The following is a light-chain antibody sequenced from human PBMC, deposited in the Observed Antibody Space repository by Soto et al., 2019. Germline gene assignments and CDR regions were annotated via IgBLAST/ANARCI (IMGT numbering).Light chain of an antibody. CDR2: DAS. CDR1: QSISSW. V-gene: IGKV1-5*01. CDR3: QQYNSYSHT. J-gene: IGKJ1*01. Sequence: DIQMTQSPSTLSASVGDRVTITCRASQSISSWLAWYQQKPGKAPNLLIYDASSLESGVPSRFSGSGSGTEFTLTISSLQPDDFATYYCQQYNSYSHTFGQGTKVEIK.